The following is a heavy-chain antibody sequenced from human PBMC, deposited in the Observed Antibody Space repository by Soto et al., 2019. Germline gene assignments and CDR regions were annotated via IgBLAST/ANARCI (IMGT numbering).Heavy chain of an antibody. V-gene: IGHV4-59*02. Sequence: QVQLQESGPRLMKPSETLSLTCTVSGDSVSSDYWSWIRRPPGTRLEYIGFIYLGGRPNYNPSLASRVTISADTSKNQLSLRLTSGTAADTAVDYCAKGQWFPRGYRMDVWGRGTTVTVS. D-gene: IGHD3-22*01. CDR2: IYLGGRP. J-gene: IGHJ6*02. CDR3: AKGQWFPRGYRMDV. CDR1: GDSVSSDY.